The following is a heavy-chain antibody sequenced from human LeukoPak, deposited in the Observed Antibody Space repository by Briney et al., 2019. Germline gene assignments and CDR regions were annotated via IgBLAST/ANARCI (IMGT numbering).Heavy chain of an antibody. D-gene: IGHD3-22*01. Sequence: SETLSLTCTVSGGSISSYFWNWIRQPPGKGLAWIGYIYYSGSTNYNPSLKSRVTISVDTSKNQFSLKLSSVTAADTAVYYCARDGHYYDSSGLDYWGQGTLVTVSS. J-gene: IGHJ4*02. CDR1: GGSISSYF. CDR3: ARDGHYYDSSGLDY. V-gene: IGHV4-59*01. CDR2: IYYSGST.